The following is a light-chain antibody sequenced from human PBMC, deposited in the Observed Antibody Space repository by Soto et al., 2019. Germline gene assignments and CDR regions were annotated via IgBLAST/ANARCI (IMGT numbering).Light chain of an antibody. CDR1: QSLLHSNGYNY. Sequence: DIVMTQSPLSLPVTPGEPASISCRSSQSLLHSNGYNYLDWYLQKPGQSPHLLIYLGSNRASGVPDRFSGSGSGTDYTLKISRWQASDVGVNYSMPTLSTPWTFGQGTNVEIK. V-gene: IGKV2-28*01. CDR2: LGS. J-gene: IGKJ1*01. CDR3: MPTLSTPWT.